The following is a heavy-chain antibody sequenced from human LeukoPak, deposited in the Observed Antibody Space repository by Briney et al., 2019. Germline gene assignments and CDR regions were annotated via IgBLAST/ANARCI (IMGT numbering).Heavy chain of an antibody. CDR2: VSFDGTNK. D-gene: IGHD6-13*01. J-gene: IGHJ4*02. CDR1: GFNFISFA. Sequence: GGSLRLSCAASGFNFISFAMHWVRQAPGKGLEWVAVVSFDGTNKHYADSVKGRFTISRDNSKNTLYLQMTSLRADDTAVYYCAKNQQLDWDFFDYWGRGTLVTVSS. V-gene: IGHV3-30*04. CDR3: AKNQQLDWDFFDY.